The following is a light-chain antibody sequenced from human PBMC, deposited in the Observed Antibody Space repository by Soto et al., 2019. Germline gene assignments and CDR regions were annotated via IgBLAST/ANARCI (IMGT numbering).Light chain of an antibody. CDR1: SSDVGGYRY. CDR2: EVS. V-gene: IGLV2-14*01. J-gene: IGLJ1*01. Sequence: QSALAQPASVSGSPGQSITISCTGTSSDVGGYRYVSWYQQHPGKAPKLIIYEVSNRPSGVSNRFSGSKSGNTASLTISGLQAEDEADYYCSSYTSSSPCVFGTGTKVTV. CDR3: SSYTSSSPCV.